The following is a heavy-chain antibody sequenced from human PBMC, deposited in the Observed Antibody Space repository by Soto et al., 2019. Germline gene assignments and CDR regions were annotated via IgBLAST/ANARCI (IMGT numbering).Heavy chain of an antibody. V-gene: IGHV3-23*01. CDR2: ISGSGGST. J-gene: IGHJ4*02. CDR1: GFTFSSYA. Sequence: PGGSLRLSCAASGFTFSSYAMSWVRQAPGKGLEWVSAISGSGGSTFYADSVKGRFTISRDNSKNTLFLQMNSLRVEDTAVYYCAGRIAVAGTLAYWGQGTLVTVSS. D-gene: IGHD6-19*01. CDR3: AGRIAVAGTLAY.